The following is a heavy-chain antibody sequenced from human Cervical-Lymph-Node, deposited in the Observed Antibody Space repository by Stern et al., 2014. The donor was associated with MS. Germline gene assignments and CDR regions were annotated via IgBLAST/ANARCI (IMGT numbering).Heavy chain of an antibody. CDR3: ATPFSHSFRYGMHV. J-gene: IGHJ6*02. Sequence: QVQLGQSGAEVKKLGASVNVSCKASGYTFHTYAIHWVRQAPGQGLEWMGYINAGNGNTKYSQKFQGRVTITRDTSASTGYIELSSLRSEDSAVYYCATPFSHSFRYGMHVWGQGTTVTVFS. D-gene: IGHD2/OR15-2a*01. CDR2: INAGNGNT. V-gene: IGHV1-3*01. CDR1: GYTFHTYA.